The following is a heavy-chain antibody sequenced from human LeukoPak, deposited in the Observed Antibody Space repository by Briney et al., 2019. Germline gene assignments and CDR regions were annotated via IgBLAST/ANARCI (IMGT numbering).Heavy chain of an antibody. D-gene: IGHD6-19*01. Sequence: PGGSLRLSCAASGFTSSSYSMNWVRQAPGKGLEWVSYISSSSSTIYYADSVKGRFTISRDNSENTLYLQMNSLRAEDTAVYYCAKAGSAWSRATYAFDSWGQGTLVTVSS. J-gene: IGHJ4*02. V-gene: IGHV3-48*01. CDR1: GFTSSSYS. CDR3: AKAGSAWSRATYAFDS. CDR2: ISSSSSTI.